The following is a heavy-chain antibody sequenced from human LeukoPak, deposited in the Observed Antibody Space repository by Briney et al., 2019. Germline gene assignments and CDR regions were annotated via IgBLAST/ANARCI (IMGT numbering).Heavy chain of an antibody. CDR1: GFTFSSYW. D-gene: IGHD4-23*01. J-gene: IGHJ4*02. CDR2: IWYDGSNK. CDR3: ARAAPYGGNGEVDY. Sequence: GGSLSLSXAASGFTFSSYWMSWVRQAPGKGLEWVAVIWYDGSNKYYADSVKGRFTISRDNSKNTLYLQMNSLRAEDTAVYYCARAAPYGGNGEVDYWGQGTLVTVSS. V-gene: IGHV3-33*08.